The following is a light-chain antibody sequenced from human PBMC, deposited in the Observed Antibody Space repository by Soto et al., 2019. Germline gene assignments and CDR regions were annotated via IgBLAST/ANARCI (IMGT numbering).Light chain of an antibody. CDR2: GAS. CDR1: QSVSSN. CDR3: QQYNNWPIT. Sequence: EIVLTQSPGTLSLSPGERATLCCRASQSVSSNLAWYQQKPGQAPRLLIYGASTRATGIPATFSGSGSGTEFTLTISSLQSEDFAVYYCQQYNNWPITFGQGTRLEIK. V-gene: IGKV3-15*01. J-gene: IGKJ5*01.